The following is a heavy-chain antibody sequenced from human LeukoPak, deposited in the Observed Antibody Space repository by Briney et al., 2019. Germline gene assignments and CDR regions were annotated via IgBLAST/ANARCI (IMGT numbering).Heavy chain of an antibody. Sequence: PGGSLRLSCAASGFTFSTYSMNWVRQVPGKGLEWVSYISSSGNTIYYADSVKGRFTISRDNAKNSLYLQMNYLRPEDTAVYYCARGIGSYGEGYWGQGTLVTVSS. V-gene: IGHV3-48*04. D-gene: IGHD3-10*01. CDR1: GFTFSTYS. CDR2: ISSSGNTI. CDR3: ARGIGSYGEGY. J-gene: IGHJ4*02.